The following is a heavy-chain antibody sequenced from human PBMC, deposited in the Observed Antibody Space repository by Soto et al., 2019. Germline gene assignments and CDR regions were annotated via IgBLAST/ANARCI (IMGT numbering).Heavy chain of an antibody. CDR2: ISGSGSST. Sequence: GGSLRPSCAASGFTFSSYGMSWVRQAPGKGLEWVAAISGSGSSTYYADSVKGRFTISRDNSKSTLYLQMNSLRAEDTAVYYCASGYYDFWSGYYPTFDYWGQGTLVTV. V-gene: IGHV3-23*01. J-gene: IGHJ4*02. CDR3: ASGYYDFWSGYYPTFDY. CDR1: GFTFSSYG. D-gene: IGHD3-3*01.